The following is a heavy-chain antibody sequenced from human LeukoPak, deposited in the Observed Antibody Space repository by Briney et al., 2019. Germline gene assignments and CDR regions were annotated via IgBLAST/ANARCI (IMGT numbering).Heavy chain of an antibody. CDR1: GGSISSYY. D-gene: IGHD3-16*02. CDR2: IYYSGST. J-gene: IGHJ5*02. Sequence: SETLSLTCTVSGGSISSYYWSWIRQPPGKGLERIGYIYYSGSTNYNPSLKSRVTISVDTSKNQFSLTLSSVTAADTAVYYCARESGDYVWGSYHNWFDPWGQGTLVTVSS. CDR3: ARESGDYVWGSYHNWFDP. V-gene: IGHV4-59*01.